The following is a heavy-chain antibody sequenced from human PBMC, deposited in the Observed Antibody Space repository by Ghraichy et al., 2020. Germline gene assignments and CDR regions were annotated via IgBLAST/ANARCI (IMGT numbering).Heavy chain of an antibody. V-gene: IGHV4-34*01. CDR3: ARGRHILTGYYRLYFDY. CDR1: GGSFSGYY. D-gene: IGHD3-9*01. CDR2: INHSGST. Sequence: SETLSLTCAVYGGSFSGYYWSWIRQPPGKGLEWIGEINHSGSTNYNPSLKSRVTISVDTSKNQFSLKLSSVTAADTAVYYCARGRHILTGYYRLYFDYWGQGTLVTVSS. J-gene: IGHJ4*02.